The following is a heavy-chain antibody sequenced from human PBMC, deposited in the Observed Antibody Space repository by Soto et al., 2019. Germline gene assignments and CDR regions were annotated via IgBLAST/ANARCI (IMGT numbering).Heavy chain of an antibody. CDR3: ARLGGITGTRVGYYYYYYMDV. V-gene: IGHV1-18*01. Sequence: QVQLVQSGAEVKKPGASVKVSCKASGYTFTSYGISWVRQAPGQGLEWMGWISAYNGNTNYAQKLQGRVTMTTDTSTSTAYMELRSRRSDDTAVYYCARLGGITGTRVGYYYYYYMDVWGKGTTVTVSS. CDR1: GYTFTSYG. D-gene: IGHD1-7*01. CDR2: ISAYNGNT. J-gene: IGHJ6*03.